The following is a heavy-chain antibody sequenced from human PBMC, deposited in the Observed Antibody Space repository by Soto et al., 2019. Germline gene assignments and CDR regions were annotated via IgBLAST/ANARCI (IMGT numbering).Heavy chain of an antibody. D-gene: IGHD1-26*01. CDR1: GGSISGSNYY. Sequence: SETLSLTCTVSGGSISGSNYYWAWIRQPPGKGLEWIGSSGTTDYNPSLKSRVTMSVDTSKNQFSLKLTSVTAADTAVYYCARLDNTGRCQSVDYWGQGTLVTVS. V-gene: IGHV4-39*01. CDR3: ARLDNTGRCQSVDY. CDR2: SGTT. J-gene: IGHJ4*02.